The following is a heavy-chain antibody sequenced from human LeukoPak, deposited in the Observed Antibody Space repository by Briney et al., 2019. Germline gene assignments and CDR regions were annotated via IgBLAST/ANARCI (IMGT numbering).Heavy chain of an antibody. J-gene: IGHJ6*03. D-gene: IGHD6-13*01. CDR3: SIAAAGTAGDYYYYMDV. CDR1: GGSISSYY. V-gene: IGHV4-4*07. CDR2: IYTSGST. Sequence: SETLSLTCTVSGGSISSYYWSWIRQPAGKGLEWIGRIYTSGSTNYNPSLKSRVTMSVDTSKNQFSLKLSSVTAADTAVYYCSIAAAGTAGDYYYYMDVWGKGTTVTVSS.